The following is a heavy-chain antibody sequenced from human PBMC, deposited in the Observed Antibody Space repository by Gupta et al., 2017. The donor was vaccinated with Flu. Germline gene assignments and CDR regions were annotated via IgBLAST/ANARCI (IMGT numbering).Heavy chain of an antibody. CDR3: ARDARGGGGTWFDP. CDR2: VSGNGGST. D-gene: IGHD3-16*01. CDR1: RSYA. Sequence: RSYAMGWGRQAPGKGLEWVSSVSGNGGSTYYADSVKGRFTISRDNTKGTLSLQMNSLRAEDTAVYYGARDARGGGGTWFDPWGLGTLVTVSS. J-gene: IGHJ5*02. V-gene: IGHV3-23*01.